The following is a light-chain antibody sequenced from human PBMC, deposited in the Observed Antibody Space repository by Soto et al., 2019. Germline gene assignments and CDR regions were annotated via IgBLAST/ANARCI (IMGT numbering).Light chain of an antibody. J-gene: IGLJ3*02. CDR3: SSYTISSTWV. V-gene: IGLV1-40*01. Sequence: QCVLTQPPSVSGAPGQRVTISCTGSSYNFGAGYDVHWYQQLPGTAPKLLIYGTFNRPSGVPDRFSGSKSGTSASLAITGLQAEDEADYYCSSYTISSTWVFGGGTQLTV. CDR2: GTF. CDR1: SYNFGAGYD.